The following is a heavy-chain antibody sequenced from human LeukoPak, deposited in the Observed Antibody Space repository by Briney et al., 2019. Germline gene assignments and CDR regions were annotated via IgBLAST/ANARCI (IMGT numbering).Heavy chain of an antibody. CDR1: GFTFDDYA. J-gene: IGHJ5*02. V-gene: IGHV3-9*01. CDR2: ISWNSGSI. D-gene: IGHD6-19*01. CDR3: AKDRLSGLSNWFDP. Sequence: PGGSLRLSCAASGFTFDDYAMHWVRQAPGKGLEWVSGISWNSGSIGYADSVKGRFTFSRDNAKNSLYLQMNSLRAEDTALYYCAKDRLSGLSNWFDPWGQGTLVTVSS.